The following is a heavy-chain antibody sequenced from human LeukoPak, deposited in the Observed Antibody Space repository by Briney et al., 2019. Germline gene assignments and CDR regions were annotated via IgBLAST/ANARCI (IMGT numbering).Heavy chain of an antibody. CDR3: ARGLGYHWNAPLRNYYFDY. D-gene: IGHD1-20*01. Sequence: ASVKLSCKASGYTFTIYDINWVRQATGQGHEWMGWMNPNSGNTVYAQKCQGRVTITSKTSISTAYMQLSSIRSEDTAVYYCARGLGYHWNAPLRNYYFDYWGQGTLVTVSS. V-gene: IGHV1-8*01. CDR1: GYTFTIYD. CDR2: MNPNSGNT. J-gene: IGHJ4*02.